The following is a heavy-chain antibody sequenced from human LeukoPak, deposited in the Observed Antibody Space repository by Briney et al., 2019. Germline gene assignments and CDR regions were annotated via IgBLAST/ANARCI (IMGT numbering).Heavy chain of an antibody. J-gene: IGHJ4*02. CDR2: ISWNSDYK. Sequence: QPGGSLRLSCAASGFTFDDYAMHWVRQAPGKGLEWVSGISWNSDYKVYADSVKGRFTISRDNAKNSLYLQMNSLRDEDTALYYCAARHSYRSGWFYFDFWGQGTLVPVSS. V-gene: IGHV3-9*01. CDR3: AARHSYRSGWFYFDF. D-gene: IGHD6-19*01. CDR1: GFTFDDYA.